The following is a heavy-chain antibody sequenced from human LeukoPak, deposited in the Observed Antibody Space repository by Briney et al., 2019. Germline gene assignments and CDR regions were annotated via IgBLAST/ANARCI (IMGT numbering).Heavy chain of an antibody. CDR2: ISFAGKNT. J-gene: IGHJ4*02. D-gene: IGHD6-13*01. V-gene: IGHV3-30-3*02. CDR1: GFAFSTFT. Sequence: GRSLRLSCAASGFAFSTFTMHWVRQAPGKGLEWVALISFAGKNTYYADSVEGRFTISRDNSKNTLYLQMNSLRPEDTAVYYCAKTGSSSWGYFDYWGQGILVTVSS. CDR3: AKTGSSSWGYFDY.